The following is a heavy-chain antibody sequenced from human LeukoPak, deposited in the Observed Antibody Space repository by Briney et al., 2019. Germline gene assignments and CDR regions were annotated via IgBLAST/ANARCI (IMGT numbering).Heavy chain of an antibody. CDR2: IYYSGST. V-gene: IGHV4-39*07. D-gene: IGHD6-13*01. CDR3: ARDIEAAAGTALGY. Sequence: SETLSLTCTVSGGSISSSSYYWGWIRQPPGKGLEWIGSIYYSGSTYYNPSLKSRVTISVDTSKNQFSLKLSSVAAADTAVYYCARDIEAAAGTALGYWGQGTLVTVSS. CDR1: GGSISSSSYY. J-gene: IGHJ4*02.